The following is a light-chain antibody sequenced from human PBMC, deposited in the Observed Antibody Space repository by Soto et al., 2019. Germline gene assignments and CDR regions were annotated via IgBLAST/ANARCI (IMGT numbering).Light chain of an antibody. V-gene: IGLV1-51*01. CDR2: DNN. CDR3: QSYDSSLSGV. Sequence: QSVLTQPPSVSAAPGQKVTISCSGSSSNIGNNYVSWYQQLPGTAPKLLIYDNNKRPSGIPDRFSGSKSGTSATLGITGLQTGDEADYYCQSYDSSLSGVFGGGTKLTVL. J-gene: IGLJ3*02. CDR1: SSNIGNNY.